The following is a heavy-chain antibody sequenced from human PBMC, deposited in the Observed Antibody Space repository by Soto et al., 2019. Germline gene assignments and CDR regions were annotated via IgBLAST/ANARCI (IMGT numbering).Heavy chain of an antibody. CDR1: GVTFSSFS. CDR3: ARASGEQLVRRGFYYYMDV. J-gene: IGHJ6*03. D-gene: IGHD6-6*01. V-gene: IGHV3-21*01. Sequence: EVQLVESGGGLVKPGGSLRLSCAASGVTFSSFSFNWVRQAPGKGLEWVSFILSSSASIYYADSVKGRFTISRDNAKNSLYLQMNSLKDEATAVYYCARASGEQLVRRGFYYYMDVWGKGTTVTVSS. CDR2: ILSSSASI.